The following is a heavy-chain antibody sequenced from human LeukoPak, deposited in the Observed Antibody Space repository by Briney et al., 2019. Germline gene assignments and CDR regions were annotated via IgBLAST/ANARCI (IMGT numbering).Heavy chain of an antibody. Sequence: SETLSLICSVSNGSISTYYWSWIRQPPGKGLEYIGYIDYSEHTYANPSLQSRVTRSVETSTNQISLQLTSVTAADTAVYFWAREGPTKSDRYYFDYWGQGTLVTVSS. J-gene: IGHJ4*02. V-gene: IGHV4-59*01. CDR3: AREGPTKSDRYYFDY. CDR2: IDYSEHT. CDR1: NGSISTYY. D-gene: IGHD2-8*01.